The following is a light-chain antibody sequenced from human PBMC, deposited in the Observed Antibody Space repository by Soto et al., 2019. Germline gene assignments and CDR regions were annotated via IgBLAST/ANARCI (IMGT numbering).Light chain of an antibody. CDR3: SSYTTASTVL. CDR1: SSDVGYNY. Sequence: QSALTQPASVSGSPGQSITISCTGTSSDVGYNYVSWYQHHPGKAPKLIIYEVSNRPSGVSNRFSGSKSGNTASLTISGLQAEDEADYHCSSYTTASTVLFGGGTKLTVL. J-gene: IGLJ2*01. V-gene: IGLV2-14*01. CDR2: EVS.